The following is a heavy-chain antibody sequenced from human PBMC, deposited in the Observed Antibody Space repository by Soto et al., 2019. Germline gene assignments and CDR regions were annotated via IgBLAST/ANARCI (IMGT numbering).Heavy chain of an antibody. J-gene: IGHJ4*02. CDR1: VFTFIGYY. CDR2: ISSSGSTI. V-gene: IGHV3-11*01. Sequence: GGSLSLACASSVFTFIGYYMCWIRQAPRKGLERVSYISSSGSTIYYADSVKGRFTISRDNAKNSLYLQMNSLRAEDTAVYYCARRIWGQQLVGPCDYWGQGTLVTVSS. D-gene: IGHD6-13*01. CDR3: ARRIWGQQLVGPCDY.